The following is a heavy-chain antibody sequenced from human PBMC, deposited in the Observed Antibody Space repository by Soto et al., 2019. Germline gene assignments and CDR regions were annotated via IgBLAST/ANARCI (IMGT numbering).Heavy chain of an antibody. CDR1: GYTLTSYG. V-gene: IGHV1-18*01. D-gene: IGHD2-15*01. J-gene: IGHJ5*02. Sequence: ASVKVSCKASGYTLTSYGISWVRQAPGQGLEWMGWISAYSGDTKYAQNLQGRVTMTTDTATTTAYMEVRSLRSDDTAVYYCATGERYCRGGSCYLAWVDHWGQGTLVTVSS. CDR3: ATGERYCRGGSCYLAWVDH. CDR2: ISAYSGDT.